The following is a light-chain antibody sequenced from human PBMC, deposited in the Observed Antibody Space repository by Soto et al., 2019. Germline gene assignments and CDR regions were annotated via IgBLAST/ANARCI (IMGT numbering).Light chain of an antibody. V-gene: IGKV3-20*01. CDR2: GAY. J-gene: IGKJ2*01. CDR3: QQYGTTPRT. Sequence: EIVLTQSPGALSLSPGETATLSCRASQSADSSYLAWYQQKPGQAPRLLIYGAYRRATGIPDRFSGSGSGTDFTLTISRLETEDFAVYYCQQYGTTPRTFGQGTKVEIK. CDR1: QSADSSY.